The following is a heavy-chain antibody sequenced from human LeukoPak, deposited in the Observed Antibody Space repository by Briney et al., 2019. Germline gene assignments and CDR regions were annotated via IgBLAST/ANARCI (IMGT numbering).Heavy chain of an antibody. CDR3: ARAPSLTHFDY. Sequence: PSETLSLTCSVSGYSISSGYYWGWIRQPPGKGLEWIGNSYHSGSTYQSPSLKSRVTISVDTSKNQFSLKLMSVTAADTAVYYCARAPSLTHFDYWGQGTLVTVSS. V-gene: IGHV4-38-2*02. J-gene: IGHJ4*02. D-gene: IGHD1-14*01. CDR1: GYSISSGYY. CDR2: SYHSGST.